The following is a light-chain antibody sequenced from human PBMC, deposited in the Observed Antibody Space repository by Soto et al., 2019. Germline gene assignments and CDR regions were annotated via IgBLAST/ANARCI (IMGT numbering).Light chain of an antibody. CDR3: QQSHNWPRT. V-gene: IGKV3-11*01. Sequence: ELVLTQSPGTLSLSPGDRATLSCRASQRVSTFLAWYQQRPGQAPRLLISEASNRATGIPARFSGSRSGTDFTLTISSLEPEDFAVYYCQQSHNWPRTFGQGTKVDIK. CDR2: EAS. CDR1: QRVSTF. J-gene: IGKJ1*01.